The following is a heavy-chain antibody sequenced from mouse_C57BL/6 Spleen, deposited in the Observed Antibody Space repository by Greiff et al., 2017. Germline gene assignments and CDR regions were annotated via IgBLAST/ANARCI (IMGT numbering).Heavy chain of an antibody. Sequence: EVKLVESGGGLVKPGGSLKLSCAASGFTFSSYAMSWVRQTPEKRLEWVATISDGGSYTYYPDNVKGRFTISRDNAKNNLYLQMSHLKSEDTAMYYWAREGNYGSSYLFAYWGQGTLVTVSA. V-gene: IGHV5-4*01. J-gene: IGHJ3*01. CDR3: AREGNYGSSYLFAY. D-gene: IGHD1-1*01. CDR1: GFTFSSYA. CDR2: ISDGGSYT.